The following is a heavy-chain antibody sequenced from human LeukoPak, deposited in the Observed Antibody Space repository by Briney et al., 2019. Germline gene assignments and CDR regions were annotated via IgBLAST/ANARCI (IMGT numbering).Heavy chain of an antibody. CDR2: IYHSGST. CDR3: ARDDYNWFDP. J-gene: IGHJ5*02. CDR1: GGSTKNYY. V-gene: IGHV4-59*01. Sequence: SETLSLTCTVSGGSTKNYYWSWIRQPPGKGLEWIGYIYHSGSTNYNPSLKSRVTISVDTSKNQFSLKLTSVTAADTAVYYCARDDYNWFDPWGQGTLVTVSS.